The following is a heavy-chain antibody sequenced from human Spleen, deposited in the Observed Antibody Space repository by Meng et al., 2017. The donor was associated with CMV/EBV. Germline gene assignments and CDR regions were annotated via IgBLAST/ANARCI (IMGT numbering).Heavy chain of an antibody. J-gene: IGHJ4*02. Sequence: FSGYALHWVRQAPGKGLEWVAIISYDGSNKYYADSVKGRFTISRDNSKNTLYLQMNSLRAEDTAVYYCARGPQAKYDFWSGYSFDYWGQGTLVTVSS. CDR3: ARGPQAKYDFWSGYSFDY. V-gene: IGHV3-30*04. CDR1: FSGYA. CDR2: ISYDGSNK. D-gene: IGHD3-3*01.